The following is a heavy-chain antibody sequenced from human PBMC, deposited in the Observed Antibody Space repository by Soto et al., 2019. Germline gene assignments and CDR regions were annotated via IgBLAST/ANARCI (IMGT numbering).Heavy chain of an antibody. CDR1: GYSFTSHY. V-gene: IGHV1-46*01. Sequence: ASVKVSCKAIGYSFTSHYMHWVRQAPGQGLEWMGTIIPGSVNIEYSQKFKGKVTMTKDTSTNTVYLELHSLTSEDTAVYYCARDTAPSDVWGQGTTVTVSS. CDR3: ARDTAPSDV. CDR2: IIPGSVNI. D-gene: IGHD4-17*01. J-gene: IGHJ6*02.